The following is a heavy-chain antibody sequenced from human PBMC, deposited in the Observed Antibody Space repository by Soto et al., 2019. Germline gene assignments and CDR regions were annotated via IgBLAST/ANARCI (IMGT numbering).Heavy chain of an antibody. CDR1: GFRFSTYS. J-gene: IGHJ4*02. V-gene: IGHV3-21*01. D-gene: IGHD3-22*01. Sequence: EVQLVESGGGLVKPGGSLRLSCAASGFRFSTYSMNWVRQAPGKGLEWVASISTTNSYIYYADSVRGRFTISRDNAKNSLFLEMNSQRVEDTAVYYCTRVPVLDSSGYSPVDYWGQGTLVTVST. CDR3: TRVPVLDSSGYSPVDY. CDR2: ISTTNSYI.